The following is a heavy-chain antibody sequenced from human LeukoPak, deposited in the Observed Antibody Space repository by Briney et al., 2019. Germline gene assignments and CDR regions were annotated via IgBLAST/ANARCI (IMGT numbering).Heavy chain of an antibody. CDR3: ARDGHGGILAGDLYFDY. D-gene: IGHD7-27*01. J-gene: IGHJ4*02. CDR2: IYYSGST. V-gene: IGHV4-59*01. CDR1: GGSISSYY. Sequence: SETLSLTCTVSGGSISSYYWSWIRQPPGKGLEWIGYIYYSGSTNYNPSLKSRVTISVDTSKNQFSLKLSSVTAADTAVYYCARDGHGGILAGDLYFDYWGQGTLVTVSS.